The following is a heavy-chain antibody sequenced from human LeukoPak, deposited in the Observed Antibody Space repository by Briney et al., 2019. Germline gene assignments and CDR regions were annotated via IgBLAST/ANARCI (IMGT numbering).Heavy chain of an antibody. V-gene: IGHV4-59*01. J-gene: IGHJ4*02. CDR2: IYYSGST. D-gene: IGHD2-2*01. CDR1: GGSISSYY. CDR3: ARVEDCSSTSCPLDY. Sequence: NPSETLSLTCTVSGGSISSYYWSWIWQPPGKGLEWIGYIYYSGSTNYNPSLKSRVTISVDTSKNQFSLKLSSVTASDTAVYYCARVEDCSSTSCPLDYWGQGTLVTVSS.